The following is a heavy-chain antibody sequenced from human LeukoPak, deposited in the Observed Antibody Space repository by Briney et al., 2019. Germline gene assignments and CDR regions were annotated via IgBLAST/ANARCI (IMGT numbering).Heavy chain of an antibody. D-gene: IGHD6-19*01. J-gene: IGHJ4*02. V-gene: IGHV3-9*01. Sequence: PGRSLRLSCAASGFSFGDFAVHWVRQVPGKGLEWVSGISWNSGSLGYADSVRGRFTVSRDNANNFLYLQMNSLTPEDTALYYCVKGRCDAGCHTREFDYWGQGTLVTVSS. CDR3: VKGRCDAGCHTREFDY. CDR1: GFSFGDFA. CDR2: ISWNSGSL.